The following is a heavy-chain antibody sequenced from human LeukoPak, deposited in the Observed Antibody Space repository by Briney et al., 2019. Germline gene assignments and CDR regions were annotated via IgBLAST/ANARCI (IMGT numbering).Heavy chain of an antibody. CDR3: ASSQDTAMVQ. J-gene: IGHJ4*02. D-gene: IGHD5-18*01. CDR2: IYHSGST. Sequence: KASETLSLTCAVSGGSISSGGYSWSWIRQPPGKGLEWIGYIYHSGSTYYNPSLKSRVTISVDRSKNQFSLKLSSVTAADTAVYYCASSQDTAMVQWGQGTLVTVSS. V-gene: IGHV4-30-2*01. CDR1: GGSISSGGYS.